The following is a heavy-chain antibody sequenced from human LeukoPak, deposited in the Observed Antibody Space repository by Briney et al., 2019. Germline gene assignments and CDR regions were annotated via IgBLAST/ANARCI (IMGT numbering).Heavy chain of an antibody. D-gene: IGHD5-12*01. V-gene: IGHV3-30*18. CDR2: ISYDGSNK. J-gene: IGHJ4*02. Sequence: GGSLRLSCAASGFTFSSYGMHWVRQAPGKGLEWVAVISYDGSNKYYADSVKGRFTISRDNSKNTLYLQMNSLRAEDTAVYYCAKAHSGSFDYWGQGTLVGVPS. CDR3: AKAHSGSFDY. CDR1: GFTFSSYG.